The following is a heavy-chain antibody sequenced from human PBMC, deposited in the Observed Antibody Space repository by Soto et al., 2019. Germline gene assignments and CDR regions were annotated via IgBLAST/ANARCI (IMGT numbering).Heavy chain of an antibody. D-gene: IGHD3-22*01. V-gene: IGHV3-30*18. CDR1: GFTFSADG. Sequence: VQLVQSGGGVVQPGRSLRLSCVASGFTFSADGMHWVRQAPGKGLEWVSAISSDGNKKDYGDSVKGRFTICRDNSKNTLDLRMNGLRAEGTGIYYSANDLVVYDGSGDLSYDIGYWGQGTVVTVSP. CDR3: ANDLVVYDGSGDLSYDIGY. J-gene: IGHJ4*02. CDR2: ISSDGNKK.